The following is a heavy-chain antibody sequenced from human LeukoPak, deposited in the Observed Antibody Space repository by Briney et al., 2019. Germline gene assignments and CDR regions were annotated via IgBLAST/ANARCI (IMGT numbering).Heavy chain of an antibody. D-gene: IGHD4-17*01. CDR2: IYYSGST. CDR3: ARERADYGDSFDY. CDR1: GGSISSGDYY. Sequence: PSETLSLTCTVSGGSISSGDYYWSWIRQPPGKGLEWIGYIYYSGSTYYNPSLKSRVTISVDTSKNQFSLKLSSVTAADTAVYYCARERADYGDSFDYWGQGTLVTVSS. V-gene: IGHV4-30-4*01. J-gene: IGHJ4*02.